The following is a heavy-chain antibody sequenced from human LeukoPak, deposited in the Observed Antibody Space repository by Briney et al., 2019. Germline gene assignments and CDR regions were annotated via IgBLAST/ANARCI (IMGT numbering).Heavy chain of an antibody. Sequence: PGGSLRLSCAASGFTFSSYWMSWVRQAPGKGLEWVANIKEDGSEKYYADSVKGRFTISRDNSKNTLYLQMNSLRAEDTAVYYCAKESDSGTYYFSGSYVFDIWGQGTMVTVSS. D-gene: IGHD1-26*01. CDR3: AKESDSGTYYFSGSYVFDI. CDR1: GFTFSSYW. CDR2: IKEDGSEK. J-gene: IGHJ3*02. V-gene: IGHV3-7*03.